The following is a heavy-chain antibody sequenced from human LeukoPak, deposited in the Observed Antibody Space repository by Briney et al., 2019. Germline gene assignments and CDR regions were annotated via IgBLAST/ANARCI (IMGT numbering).Heavy chain of an antibody. J-gene: IGHJ4*02. V-gene: IGHV4-59*12. Sequence: SETLSLTCTVSGVSISSYYWSWIRQPPGKGLEWIGYIYYSGNTNYNPSLKSRVTMSVDTSKNQFSLKLSSVTAADTAVYYCARGAYTYGDCSYYFDYWGQGTLVTVSS. CDR3: ARGAYTYGDCSYYFDY. CDR2: IYYSGNT. CDR1: GVSISSYY. D-gene: IGHD2-21*02.